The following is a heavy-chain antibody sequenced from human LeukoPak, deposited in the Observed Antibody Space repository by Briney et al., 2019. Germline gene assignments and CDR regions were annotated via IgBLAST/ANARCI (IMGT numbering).Heavy chain of an antibody. V-gene: IGHV3-48*03. CDR3: ARGALNVFYC. Sequence: SGGSLRLSCAASGFTFSNYDMNWVRQALGKGLEWISSISTSGSSTYYADSVKGRFTISRDNAKNSLFLQMNTLTAADRDVYYCARGALNVFYCWGEGMAVTASS. D-gene: IGHD4/OR15-4a*01. CDR1: GFTFSNYD. J-gene: IGHJ4*02. CDR2: ISTSGSST.